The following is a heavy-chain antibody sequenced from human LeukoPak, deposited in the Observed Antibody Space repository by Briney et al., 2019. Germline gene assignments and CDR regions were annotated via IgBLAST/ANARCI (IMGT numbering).Heavy chain of an antibody. CDR3: AREWGRIAVAGGPGY. D-gene: IGHD6-19*01. Sequence: PGGSLRLSCEVSGFIFSNYGMHWVRQAPGKGLEWVALIWYDGRTKFHADSVRGRFTISRDTSANTLYLQMSSLRVEDTAVYYCAREWGRIAVAGGPGYWGQGALVTVSS. J-gene: IGHJ4*02. CDR1: GFIFSNYG. CDR2: IWYDGRTK. V-gene: IGHV3-33*01.